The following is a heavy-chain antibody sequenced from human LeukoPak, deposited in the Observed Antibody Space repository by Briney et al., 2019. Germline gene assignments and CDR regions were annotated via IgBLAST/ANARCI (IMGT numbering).Heavy chain of an antibody. V-gene: IGHV3-30*02. CDR1: GFTFSSYG. CDR2: IRYDGSNK. J-gene: IGHJ4*02. CDR3: AKDGIDCSSTSCYAKSHY. Sequence: RGSLRLSCAASGFTFSSYGMHWVRQAPGKGLEWVAFIRYDGSNKYYADSVKGRFTISRDNSKNTLYLQMNSLRAEDTAVYYCAKDGIDCSSTSCYAKSHYWGQGTLVTVSS. D-gene: IGHD2-2*01.